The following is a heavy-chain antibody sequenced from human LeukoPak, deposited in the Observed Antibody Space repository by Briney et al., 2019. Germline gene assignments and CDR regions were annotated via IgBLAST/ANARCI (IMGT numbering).Heavy chain of an antibody. CDR1: GFTFSRYA. Sequence: GGSLRLSCAASGFTFSRYAMSWVRQTPGKGLEWVSTISGSAVSTYYADSVKGRFTISRDNSKKTLYLQMHSLGAEDTAVYYCAKDPLDTMTFYYFMDIWGKGTTVTVSS. J-gene: IGHJ6*03. CDR3: AKDPLDTMTFYYFMDI. CDR2: ISGSAVST. V-gene: IGHV3-23*01. D-gene: IGHD3-22*01.